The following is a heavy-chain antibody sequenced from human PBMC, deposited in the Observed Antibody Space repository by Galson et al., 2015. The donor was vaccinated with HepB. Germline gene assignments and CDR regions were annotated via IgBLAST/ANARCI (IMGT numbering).Heavy chain of an antibody. CDR1: GGTFSSST. CDR2: IIPIFGSA. V-gene: IGHV1-69*13. CDR3: ARQYDRSGYYAY. D-gene: IGHD3-22*01. J-gene: IGHJ4*02. Sequence: SVKVSCKASGGTFSSSTITWVRQAPGQGLEWMGGIIPIFGSANYAQKFQGRVTITADDSTSTTYMELSSLRSEDTAVYYCARQYDRSGYYAYWGQGTLVTVSS.